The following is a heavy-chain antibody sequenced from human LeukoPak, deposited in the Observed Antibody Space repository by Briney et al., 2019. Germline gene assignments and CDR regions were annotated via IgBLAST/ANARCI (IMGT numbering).Heavy chain of an antibody. Sequence: SETLSLTCTVSGDSIGSYFWSCIRQPPGKGLECIGYNSGSTNYNPSLKSRVTILLDRSKNQFSLKLSSVTAADTAIYYCARGRGYGGNYLRSFDIWGQGTMVTVSS. CDR1: GDSIGSYF. CDR3: ARGRGYGGNYLRSFDI. V-gene: IGHV4-59*08. CDR2: NSGST. D-gene: IGHD1-26*01. J-gene: IGHJ3*02.